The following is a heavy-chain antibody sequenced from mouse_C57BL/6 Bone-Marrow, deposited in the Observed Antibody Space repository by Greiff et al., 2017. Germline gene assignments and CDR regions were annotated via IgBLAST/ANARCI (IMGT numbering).Heavy chain of an antibody. Sequence: QVQLQQSGAELVRPGTSVKMSCKASGYTFTNYWIGWVKQRPGHGLEWIGDIYPGGGYTNYNEKFKGKATLTADKSSSTAYMQFSSLTSEDSAVYYCARSGDGYGKECYCDYGGQGTTPTVSS. CDR3: ARSGDGYGKECYCDY. V-gene: IGHV1-63*01. D-gene: IGHD2-2*01. CDR1: GYTFTNYW. J-gene: IGHJ2*01. CDR2: IYPGGGYT.